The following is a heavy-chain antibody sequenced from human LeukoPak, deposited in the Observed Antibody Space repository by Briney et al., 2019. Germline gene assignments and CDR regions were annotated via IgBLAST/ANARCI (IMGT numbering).Heavy chain of an antibody. J-gene: IGHJ5*02. V-gene: IGHV4-4*07. CDR1: GGSISSYY. Sequence: SETLSLTCTVSGGSISSYYWSWIRQPAGKGLEWIGRIYTSGSTNYNPSLKSRVTMSVDTSKNQFSLKLSSVTAADTAVYYCARDAYDSSGLLRFLWFDPWGQGTLVTVPS. CDR2: IYTSGST. D-gene: IGHD3-22*01. CDR3: ARDAYDSSGLLRFLWFDP.